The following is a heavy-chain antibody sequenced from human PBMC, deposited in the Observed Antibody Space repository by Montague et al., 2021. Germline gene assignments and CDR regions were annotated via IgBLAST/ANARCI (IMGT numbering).Heavy chain of an antibody. V-gene: IGHV3-21*01. J-gene: IGHJ4*02. CDR1: GFTFRSYS. CDR2: ISSSSSYI. CDR3: ARDYYGSGRGKDYFDY. Sequence: SLRLSCAASGFTFRSYSMNWVRQAPGKGLEWVSSISSSSSYIYYTDSVKGRFTISRDNAKNSLYLQMNSLRAEDTAVYYCARDYYGSGRGKDYFDYWGQGILVTVSS. D-gene: IGHD3-10*01.